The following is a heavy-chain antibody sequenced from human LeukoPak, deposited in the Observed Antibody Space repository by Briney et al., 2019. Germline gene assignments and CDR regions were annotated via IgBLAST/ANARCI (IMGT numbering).Heavy chain of an antibody. CDR1: GYGFTSYG. CDR2: ITAYNDNT. D-gene: IGHD3-10*01. V-gene: IGHV1-18*01. Sequence: ASVKVSCKASGYGFTSYGISWVRHAPGQGLEWMGWITAYNDNTNYAQKLQGRVTMTTDTSTSTAYMELRSLRSDDTAVYYCARALLWFGQPSHIDYWGQGTLVTASS. J-gene: IGHJ4*02. CDR3: ARALLWFGQPSHIDY.